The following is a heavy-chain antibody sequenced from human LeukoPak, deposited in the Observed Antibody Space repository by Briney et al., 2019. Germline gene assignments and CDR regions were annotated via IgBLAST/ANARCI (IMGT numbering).Heavy chain of an antibody. J-gene: IGHJ4*02. CDR3: VRRDYDVNGGGY. CDR2: ISSRGCTK. V-gene: IGHV3-48*04. Sequence: GVSLRLFCAAWRFTLSTYSLICLPRTPGKARECSSYISSRGCTKHYADSLKGLFTISRDNAKSSVHLQMNRLTAEEAALYFCVRRDYDVNGGGYWGQGALVTVSS. CDR1: RFTLSTYS. D-gene: IGHD4-23*01.